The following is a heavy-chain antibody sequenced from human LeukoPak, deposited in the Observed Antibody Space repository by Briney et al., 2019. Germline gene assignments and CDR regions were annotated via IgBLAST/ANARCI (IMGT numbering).Heavy chain of an antibody. Sequence: SVTLSCKASGGTISSYGISWGRHAPGQGLEWMGGIIPIFGTANYAQKFQGRDTITAEESTSTAYMELSSLRSEDTAVYYCALDSGDYDWFDPWGQGSLVTVSS. CDR3: ALDSGDYDWFDP. D-gene: IGHD4-17*01. V-gene: IGHV1-69*13. CDR1: GGTISSYG. CDR2: IIPIFGTA. J-gene: IGHJ5*02.